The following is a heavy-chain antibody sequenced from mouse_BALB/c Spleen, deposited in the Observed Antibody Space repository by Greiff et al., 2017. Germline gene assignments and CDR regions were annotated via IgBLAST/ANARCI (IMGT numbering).Heavy chain of an antibody. D-gene: IGHD2-2*01. V-gene: IGHV5-17*02. CDR3: ARRAGLHLYAIDY. J-gene: IGHJ4*01. Sequence: EVMLVESGGGLVQPGGSRKLSCAASGFTFSSFGMHWVRQAPEKGLEWVAYISSGSSTIYYADTVKGRFTISRDNPKNTLFLQMTSLRSEDTAMYYCARRAGLHLYAIDYWGQGTSVTVSS. CDR1: GFTFSSFG. CDR2: ISSGSSTI.